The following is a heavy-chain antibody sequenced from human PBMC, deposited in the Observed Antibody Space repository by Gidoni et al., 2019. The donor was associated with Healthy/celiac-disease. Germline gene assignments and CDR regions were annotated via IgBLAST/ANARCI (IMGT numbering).Heavy chain of an antibody. D-gene: IGHD3-22*01. CDR3: AKDYYDSSGYYLGY. Sequence: QVQLVASGGGVVQPGRSLRLSCAASGFTFSSYGMHWVRQAPGKGLEWVAVISYDGSNKYYADSVKGRFTISRDNSKNTLYLQMNSLRAEDTAVYYCAKDYYDSSGYYLGYWGQGTLVTVSS. CDR1: GFTFSSYG. CDR2: ISYDGSNK. V-gene: IGHV3-30*18. J-gene: IGHJ4*02.